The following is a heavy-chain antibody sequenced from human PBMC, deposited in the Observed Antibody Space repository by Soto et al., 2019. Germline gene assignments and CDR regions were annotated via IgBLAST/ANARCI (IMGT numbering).Heavy chain of an antibody. CDR3: ARANYDSSGYYLDGMDV. CDR1: GGSISSYY. V-gene: IGHV4-4*07. J-gene: IGHJ6*02. D-gene: IGHD3-22*01. Sequence: SETLSLTCTVSGGSISSYYGVWIRQPAGKGLEWIGRIYTSGSTNYNPSLKSRVTMSVDTSKNQFSLKLSSVTAADTAVYYCARANYDSSGYYLDGMDVWGQGTTVTVSS. CDR2: IYTSGST.